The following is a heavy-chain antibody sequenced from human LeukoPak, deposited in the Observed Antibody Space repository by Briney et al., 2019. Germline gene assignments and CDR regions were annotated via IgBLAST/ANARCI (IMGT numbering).Heavy chain of an antibody. CDR3: ARDLGYCGSTSCYPWFDP. D-gene: IGHD2-2*01. CDR2: INPNSGGT. J-gene: IGHJ5*02. Sequence: ASVKVSCKASGYTFTGYYMHWVRQAPGQGLEWMGWINPNSGGTNYAQKFQGRVTMTRDTSISTAYMELSRLRSDDTAVYYCARDLGYCGSTSCYPWFDPWGQGTLVTVSS. CDR1: GYTFTGYY. V-gene: IGHV1-2*02.